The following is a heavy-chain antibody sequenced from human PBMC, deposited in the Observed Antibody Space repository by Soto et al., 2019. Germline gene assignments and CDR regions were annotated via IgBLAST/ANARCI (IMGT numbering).Heavy chain of an antibody. CDR1: GGSIRSSNW. J-gene: IGHJ4*02. Sequence: PSETLSLTCAVSGGSIRSSNWWSWVRQPPGKGLEWIGEIYHSGSTNYNPSLESRVTISVDKSKNQFSLKLSSLTAAGTAVYYCAKDIYYFDYWGQGTLVTVSS. V-gene: IGHV4-4*02. D-gene: IGHD2-21*01. CDR2: IYHSGST. CDR3: AKDIYYFDY.